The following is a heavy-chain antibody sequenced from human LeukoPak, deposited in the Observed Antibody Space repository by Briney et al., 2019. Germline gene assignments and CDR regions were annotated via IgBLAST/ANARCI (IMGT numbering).Heavy chain of an antibody. CDR3: AKGGSYGPDVTFDY. CDR1: GFIFDDYA. J-gene: IGHJ4*02. D-gene: IGHD1-26*01. V-gene: IGHV3-9*03. CDR2: INWNSGNI. Sequence: SLSLSCAAYGFIFDDYAMYWVRQVQGKGLEWVSGINWNSGNIVYADSVKGRFIISRDNAKNSLYLQMSSLRAEDMALYYCAKGGSYGPDVTFDYWGQGTLVTVSS.